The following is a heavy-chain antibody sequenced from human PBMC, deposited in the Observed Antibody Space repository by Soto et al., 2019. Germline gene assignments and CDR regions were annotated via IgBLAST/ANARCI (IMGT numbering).Heavy chain of an antibody. Sequence: QVQLVQSGAEVKKPGASVKVSCKASGYTFTSYGISWVRQAPGQGLEWMGWISAYNGNTNYAQKLQGRVTMTTDTSPSTAYMELRSLRSDDTAVYYCARGSDDYVWGSYRYIGAFDIWGQGTMVTVSS. CDR3: ARGSDDYVWGSYRYIGAFDI. V-gene: IGHV1-18*01. D-gene: IGHD3-16*02. J-gene: IGHJ3*02. CDR2: ISAYNGNT. CDR1: GYTFTSYG.